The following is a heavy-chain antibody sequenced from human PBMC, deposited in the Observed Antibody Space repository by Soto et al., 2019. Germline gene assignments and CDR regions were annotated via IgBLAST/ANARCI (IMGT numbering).Heavy chain of an antibody. CDR2: IYYSGST. CDR1: GGSISSYY. Sequence: SETLSLTCTVSGGSISSYYWSWIRQPPGKGLEWIGYIYYSGSTNYNPSLKSRVTISVDTSKNQFSLKLSSVTAADTAVYYCAREFRQGVDYVWGSYPPSGMDVWGQGTTVTVSS. J-gene: IGHJ6*02. D-gene: IGHD3-16*02. CDR3: AREFRQGVDYVWGSYPPSGMDV. V-gene: IGHV4-59*12.